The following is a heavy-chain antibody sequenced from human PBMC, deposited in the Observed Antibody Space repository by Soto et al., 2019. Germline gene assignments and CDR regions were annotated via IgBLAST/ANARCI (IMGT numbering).Heavy chain of an antibody. V-gene: IGHV1-18*01. CDR2: ISAYNGNT. Sequence: QVQLVQSGAEVKKPGASVKVSCKASGYTFTNFGISWVRQAPGQGLEWMGWISAYNGNTNYAQNFQGRVTMTTDTSTSTAYRELRSLRADDTAVYYGARGGTPIDYWGQGTLVTVSS. D-gene: IGHD3-16*01. J-gene: IGHJ4*02. CDR3: ARGGTPIDY. CDR1: GYTFTNFG.